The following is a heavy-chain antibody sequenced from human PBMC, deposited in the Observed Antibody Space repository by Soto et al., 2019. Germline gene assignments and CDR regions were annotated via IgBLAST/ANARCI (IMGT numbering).Heavy chain of an antibody. D-gene: IGHD2-15*01. Sequence: QVQLVESGGGVVQPGRSLRLSCAASGFTFSSYAMYWVRQAPGMGLEWVAVISYDGNNKYYADSVKGRFTISRDNSKNTLYLQMNSLRAEDTAVYYCARAGCDGGSCYTLVGLRYGMDVWGQGTTVTVSS. CDR1: GFTFSSYA. V-gene: IGHV3-30-3*01. CDR3: ARAGCDGGSCYTLVGLRYGMDV. J-gene: IGHJ6*02. CDR2: ISYDGNNK.